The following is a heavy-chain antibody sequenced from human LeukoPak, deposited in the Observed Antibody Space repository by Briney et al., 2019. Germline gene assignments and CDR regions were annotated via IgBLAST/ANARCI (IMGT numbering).Heavy chain of an antibody. CDR2: IYHSGST. CDR1: GGSFSGYY. V-gene: IGHV4-34*01. J-gene: IGHJ4*02. CDR3: ARRHNVFTDE. Sequence: PSETLSLTCAVYGGSFSGYYWSWIREPPGKGLEWIGEIYHSGSTNYNPSLKSRVTISVDTSKNQFSLKLSSVTAADTAVYYCARRHNVFTDEWGEGSLVTVSS. D-gene: IGHD1-14*01.